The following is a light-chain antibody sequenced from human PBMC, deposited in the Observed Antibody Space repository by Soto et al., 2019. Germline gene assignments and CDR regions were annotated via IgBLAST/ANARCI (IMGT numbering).Light chain of an antibody. J-gene: IGLJ1*01. CDR1: TGAVTSGHY. Sequence: QAVVTQEPSLTVSPGGTVTLTCGSSTGAVTSGHYPYWFQQKPGQAPRTLIYDTSNKPSWTPARFSGSLLGGKAALTLSGAQPEDEAEYYCLLSYSGASYVFGTGTKVTVL. CDR2: DTS. V-gene: IGLV7-46*01. CDR3: LLSYSGASYV.